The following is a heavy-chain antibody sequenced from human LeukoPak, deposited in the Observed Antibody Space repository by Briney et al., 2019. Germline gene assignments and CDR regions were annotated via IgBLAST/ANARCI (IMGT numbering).Heavy chain of an antibody. D-gene: IGHD3-10*01. CDR3: AKDGSLWFGEAPTDY. CDR1: GFTFSSYG. J-gene: IGHJ4*02. Sequence: GGSLRLSRAASGFTFSSYGMHWVRQAPGKGLEWVAFIRYDGSNKYYADSVKGRFTISRDNSKNTLYLQMNSLRAEDTAVYYCAKDGSLWFGEAPTDYWGQGTLVTVSS. CDR2: IRYDGSNK. V-gene: IGHV3-30*02.